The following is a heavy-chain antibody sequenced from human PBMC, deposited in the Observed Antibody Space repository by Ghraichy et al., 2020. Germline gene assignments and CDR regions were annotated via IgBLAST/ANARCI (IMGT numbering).Heavy chain of an antibody. Sequence: SETLSLTCTVSGGSVSSGSYYWSWIRQPPGKGLEWIGYIYYSGSTNYNPSLKSRVTISVDTSKNQFSLKLSSVTAADTAVYYCARVIVPRRIAVAGTYWFDPWGQGTLVTVSS. J-gene: IGHJ5*02. V-gene: IGHV4-61*01. CDR1: GGSVSSGSYY. D-gene: IGHD6-19*01. CDR3: ARVIVPRRIAVAGTYWFDP. CDR2: IYYSGST.